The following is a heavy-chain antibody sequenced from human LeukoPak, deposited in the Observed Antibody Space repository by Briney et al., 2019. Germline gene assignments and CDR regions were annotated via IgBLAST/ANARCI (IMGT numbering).Heavy chain of an antibody. J-gene: IGHJ4*02. Sequence: SETLSLTCAVYGGSFSGYYWSWIRQPPGKGLEWIGEINHSGSTNYNPSLKSRVTISVDTSKNQFSLKLSSVTAADTAVYYCAREGSSWPYYYFDYWGQGTLVTVSS. CDR1: GGSFSGYY. CDR3: AREGSSWPYYYFDY. D-gene: IGHD6-13*01. CDR2: INHSGST. V-gene: IGHV4-34*01.